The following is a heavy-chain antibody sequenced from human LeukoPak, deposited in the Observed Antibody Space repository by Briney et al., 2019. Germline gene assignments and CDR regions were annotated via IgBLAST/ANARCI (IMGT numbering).Heavy chain of an antibody. D-gene: IGHD5-18*01. CDR1: GFTFSSYS. Sequence: PGGSLRLSCAASGFTFSSYSMNWVRQAPGKGLEWVSYISSSSSTIYYADSVKGRFTISRDNAKNSLYLQMNSLRAEDTAVYYCAREVTTAMADYWGQGTLVTVSS. V-gene: IGHV3-48*01. CDR2: ISSSSSTI. J-gene: IGHJ4*02. CDR3: AREVTTAMADY.